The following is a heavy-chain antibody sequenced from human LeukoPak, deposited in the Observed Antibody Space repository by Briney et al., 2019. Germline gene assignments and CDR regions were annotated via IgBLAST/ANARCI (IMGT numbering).Heavy chain of an antibody. CDR1: GFTFSKYA. J-gene: IGHJ4*02. CDR2: ILGRDGST. V-gene: IGHV3-23*01. D-gene: IGHD2-15*01. CDR3: ARYCSTGSCLFDY. Sequence: GGSLRLSCVASGFTFSKYAMGWVRQAPGKGLEWVSAILGRDGSTYYADSVKGRFTISGDNSKNTLYLQMNSLRAEDTAVYYCARYCSTGSCLFDYWGQGTPVTVSS.